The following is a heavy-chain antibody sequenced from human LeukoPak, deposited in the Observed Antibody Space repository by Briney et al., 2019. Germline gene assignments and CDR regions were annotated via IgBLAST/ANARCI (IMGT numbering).Heavy chain of an antibody. Sequence: GVSLRLSCAASGFTFNSYGMSWVPQAPGKGLEWVLAISGSGGSTYYADSVRGRFTISRDNSKNTLYLQMNSLRAEDTAVYYCAKEGAYCSSTSCYFDYYYYYYMDVWGKGTTVTISS. D-gene: IGHD2-2*01. V-gene: IGHV3-23*01. CDR1: GFTFNSYG. J-gene: IGHJ6*03. CDR3: AKEGAYCSSTSCYFDYYYYYYMDV. CDR2: ISGSGGST.